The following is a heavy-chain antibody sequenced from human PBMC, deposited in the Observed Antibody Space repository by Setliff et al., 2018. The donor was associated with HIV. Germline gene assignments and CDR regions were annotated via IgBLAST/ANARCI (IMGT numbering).Heavy chain of an antibody. CDR3: ARHSGSYYFDH. CDR1: DDSINYSTYY. Sequence: SETLSLTCSVSDDSINYSTYYWSWIRQPAGQTLEWIGRISNAGSTIYNASLKSRVSMSIDTLNKQFSLELTSMTASDTATYYCARHSGSYYFDHWGRGTLVTVSS. CDR2: ISNAGST. D-gene: IGHD1-26*01. V-gene: IGHV4-61*02. J-gene: IGHJ4*01.